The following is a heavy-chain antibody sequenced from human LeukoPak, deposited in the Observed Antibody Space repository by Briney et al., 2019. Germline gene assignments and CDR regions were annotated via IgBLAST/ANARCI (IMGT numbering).Heavy chain of an antibody. Sequence: GGSLRPSCAASGFTFSSYWMGWVRQAPGKGLEWVANIKQDGSEKYYVDSVKGRFTISRDNAKNSLYLQMNSLRAEDTAVYYCARGFEWWYPHPFDYWGQGTLVTVSS. CDR1: GFTFSSYW. J-gene: IGHJ4*02. CDR2: IKQDGSEK. V-gene: IGHV3-7*01. CDR3: ARGFEWWYPHPFDY. D-gene: IGHD2-15*01.